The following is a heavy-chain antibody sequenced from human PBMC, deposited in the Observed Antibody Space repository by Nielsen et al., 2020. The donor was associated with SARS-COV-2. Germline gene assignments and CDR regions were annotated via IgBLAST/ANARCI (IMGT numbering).Heavy chain of an antibody. Sequence: GESLKISCAASGFTFSGSAMHWVRQASGKGLEWVGRIRSKANSYATAYAASVKGRFTISRDDSKNTAYLQTNSLKTEDTAVYYCTSVWFGNARYMDVWGKGTTVTVSS. CDR2: IRSKANSYAT. D-gene: IGHD3-10*01. V-gene: IGHV3-73*01. CDR3: TSVWFGNARYMDV. J-gene: IGHJ6*03. CDR1: GFTFSGSA.